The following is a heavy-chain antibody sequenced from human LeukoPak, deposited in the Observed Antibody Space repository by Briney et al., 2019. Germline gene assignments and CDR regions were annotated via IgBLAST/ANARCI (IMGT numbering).Heavy chain of an antibody. V-gene: IGHV3-23*01. CDR3: AKGGYFAFEF. J-gene: IGHJ3*01. CDR1: GFPFSNND. Sequence: GGSLRLSCAGSGFPFSNNDMQWVRQAPGKGLEWVSGISGSSGRTYYADSVKGRVTISRDNSKSTLYLQMNSLRAEDTAVYFCAKGGYFAFEFWGQGTLVTVSS. CDR2: ISGSSGRT. D-gene: IGHD2-2*03.